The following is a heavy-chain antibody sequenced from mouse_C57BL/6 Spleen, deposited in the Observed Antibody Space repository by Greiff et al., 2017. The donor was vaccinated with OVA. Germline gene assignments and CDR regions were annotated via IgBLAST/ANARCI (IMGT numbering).Heavy chain of an antibody. D-gene: IGHD2-14*01. Sequence: QVQLQQSGAELVRPGTSVKVSCKASGYAFTNYLIEWVKQRPGQGLEWIGVINPGSGGTNYNEKFKGKATLTADKSASTAYMQLSILTSEDSAVYFCARSEEVYCYAIDYWGQGTSVTVSS. CDR2: INPGSGGT. CDR3: ARSEEVYCYAIDY. J-gene: IGHJ4*01. CDR1: GYAFTNYL. V-gene: IGHV1-54*01.